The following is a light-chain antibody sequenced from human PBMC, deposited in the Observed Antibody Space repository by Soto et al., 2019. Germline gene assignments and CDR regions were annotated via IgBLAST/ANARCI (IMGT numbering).Light chain of an antibody. CDR2: EVS. CDR3: SSYAGSNNYV. J-gene: IGLJ1*01. V-gene: IGLV2-8*01. Sequence: SALTQPPSASGSPGQSVTISCTGTSSDVGGYNFVSWYQHHPGKAPKLMIYEVSKRPSGVPDRFSGSKSGNTASLTVSGLQAEDGADYYCSSYAGSNNYVFGTGTKVTVL. CDR1: SSDVGGYNF.